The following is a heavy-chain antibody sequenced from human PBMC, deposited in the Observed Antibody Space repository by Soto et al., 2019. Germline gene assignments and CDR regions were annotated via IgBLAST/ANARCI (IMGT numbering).Heavy chain of an antibody. D-gene: IGHD2-15*01. V-gene: IGHV1-58*02. J-gene: IGHJ3*02. Sequence: QMQLVESGPEVKKPGTSVKVSCKASGFNFTSSAMQWVRQARGQRLEWIGWIVVGSGNTNYAQKFQERVTITRDMSTSTAYMELSSLRSEDTAVYYCAADPDSSYIWGQGTMVTVSS. CDR1: GFNFTSSA. CDR2: IVVGSGNT. CDR3: AADPDSSYI.